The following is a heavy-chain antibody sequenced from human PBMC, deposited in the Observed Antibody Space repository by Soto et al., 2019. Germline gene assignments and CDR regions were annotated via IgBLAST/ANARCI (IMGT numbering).Heavy chain of an antibody. J-gene: IGHJ6*02. CDR3: ATGATVGIYHYYGLDV. D-gene: IGHD4-17*01. CDR2: FDPEDGET. Sequence: ASVKVSCKVSEYTLTELSIHWVRQAPGKGLEWMGHFDPEDGETIYGQNSQGRVTMTEDTSTDTAYMELSSLRSEDTAVYYCATGATVGIYHYYGLDVWGQGTTVTVSS. CDR1: EYTLTELS. V-gene: IGHV1-24*01.